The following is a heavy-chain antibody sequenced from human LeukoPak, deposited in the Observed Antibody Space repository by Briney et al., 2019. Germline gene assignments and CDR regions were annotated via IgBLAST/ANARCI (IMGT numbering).Heavy chain of an antibody. V-gene: IGHV4-38-2*02. CDR3: AKDLNPTHYFDY. CDR1: GYSISSGYY. CDR2: IYHSGYT. J-gene: IGHJ4*02. Sequence: SETLSLTCNVSGYSISSGYYWAWIRQAPGKGLEWIGSIYHSGYTHYNPSLKGRVTISVDTSKNDFSLKLSSVAAADTAIYYCAKDLNPTHYFDYWGQGTLVTVSS.